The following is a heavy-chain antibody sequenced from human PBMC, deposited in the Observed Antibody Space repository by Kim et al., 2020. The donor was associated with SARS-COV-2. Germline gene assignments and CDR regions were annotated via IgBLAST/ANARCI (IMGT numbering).Heavy chain of an antibody. V-gene: IGHV1-18*01. J-gene: IGHJ6*02. D-gene: IGHD6-13*01. CDR1: GYTFTSYG. CDR2: ISAYNGNT. Sequence: ASVKVSCKASGYTFTSYGISWVRQAPGQGLEWMGWISAYNGNTNYAQKLQGRVTMTTDTSTSTAYMELRSLRSDDTAVYYCARAPQIAAAGHYGMDVWGQGTTVTVSS. CDR3: ARAPQIAAAGHYGMDV.